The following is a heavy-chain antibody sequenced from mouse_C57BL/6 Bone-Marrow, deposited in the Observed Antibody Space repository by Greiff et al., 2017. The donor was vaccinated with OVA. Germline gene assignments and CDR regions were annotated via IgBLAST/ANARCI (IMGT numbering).Heavy chain of an antibody. D-gene: IGHD1-1*01. CDR1: GFSLTSYG. V-gene: IGHV2-5*01. CDR3: AKSEGTTWYFEV. J-gene: IGHJ1*03. Sequence: VHLVESGPGLVQPSQSLSITCTASGFSLTSYGVHWVRQSPGQGLEWMGVIWRGGSTDYNAAFMSRLSITKDNSQSQVFFKMNSLQADYTAIYYCAKSEGTTWYFEVWGTGTPVTVSS. CDR2: IWRGGST.